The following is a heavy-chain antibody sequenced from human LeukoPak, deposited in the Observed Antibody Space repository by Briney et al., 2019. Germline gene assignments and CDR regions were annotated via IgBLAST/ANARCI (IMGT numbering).Heavy chain of an antibody. D-gene: IGHD6-19*01. V-gene: IGHV5-51*01. CDR2: VYPGDSDT. Sequence: GESLTISCKGSGYSLTSYWIGWVRQMRGKGLEWMGNVYPGDSDTRYSPSFQGQIPIPADKPQSTAYLQWGSLKASDTAMYYCARPLLSYSSGWHLWGQGTMATVSS. CDR3: ARPLLSYSSGWHL. J-gene: IGHJ3*01. CDR1: GYSLTSYW.